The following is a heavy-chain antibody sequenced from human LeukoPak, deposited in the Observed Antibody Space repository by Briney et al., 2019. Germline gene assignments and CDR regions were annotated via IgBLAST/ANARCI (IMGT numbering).Heavy chain of an antibody. V-gene: IGHV1-18*01. Sequence: ASVKVSCKASGYTFTSYGISWVRQAPGQGLEWMGWISAYNGNTNYAQKLQGRVTMTTDTSTSTAYMELRSLRSDDTAVYYCARYCSGTSCQGAFDYWGQGTLVTVSS. CDR1: GYTFTSYG. CDR3: ARYCSGTSCQGAFDY. D-gene: IGHD2-2*01. J-gene: IGHJ4*02. CDR2: ISAYNGNT.